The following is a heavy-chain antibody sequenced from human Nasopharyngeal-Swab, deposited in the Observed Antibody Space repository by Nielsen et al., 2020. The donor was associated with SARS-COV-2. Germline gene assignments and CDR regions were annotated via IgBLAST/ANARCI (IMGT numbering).Heavy chain of an antibody. D-gene: IGHD3-3*01. V-gene: IGHV3-13*01. CDR2: IGTEGDT. J-gene: IGHJ6*03. CDR1: GFTFSSYD. CDR3: ERPRGINLGLGVVGDMDV. Sequence: GESLKISCAASGFTFSSYDMHWVRQVTVKGLEWVSSIGTEGDTHYPDSVKGRFTISRENAKSSLYLQMNIVRAEDTGVYYCERPRGINLGLGVVGDMDVWGKGTTVTVSS.